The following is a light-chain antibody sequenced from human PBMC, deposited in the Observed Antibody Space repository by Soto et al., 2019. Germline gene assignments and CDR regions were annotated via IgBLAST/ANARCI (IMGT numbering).Light chain of an antibody. J-gene: IGKJ5*01. CDR2: AAS. CDR1: QSISSY. V-gene: IGKV1-39*01. CDR3: QQSYSTPQT. Sequence: DIQMTHSPSSLSVSVGDRVTITCRAIQSISSYLNWYQQKPGKAPKLLIYAASSLQIGVPSRFSGSVSGTDFTITISSLQPEDFATYYCQQSYSTPQTFGQGTRLEIK.